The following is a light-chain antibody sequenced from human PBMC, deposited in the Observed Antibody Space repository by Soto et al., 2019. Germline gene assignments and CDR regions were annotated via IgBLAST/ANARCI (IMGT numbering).Light chain of an antibody. CDR3: QQYNNLPLT. V-gene: IGKV3-15*01. CDR2: GAS. J-gene: IGKJ4*01. CDR1: QNVSSN. Sequence: EIVMTQSTATLSVSTGESATLSCRASQNVSSNLAWYQQKPGQAPRLIIYGASTRDTGIPARFSGSEAGTEFTLTISSLQSEDFAVYYRQQYNNLPLTFGGGTKVKLK.